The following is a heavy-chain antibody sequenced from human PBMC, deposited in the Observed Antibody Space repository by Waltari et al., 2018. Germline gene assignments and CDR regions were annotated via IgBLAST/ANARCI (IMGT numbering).Heavy chain of an antibody. CDR1: GGSISSGSYY. J-gene: IGHJ4*02. D-gene: IGHD3-22*01. CDR3: ASLIYYDSSGPFDY. V-gene: IGHV4-61*09. CDR2: IYTSGST. Sequence: QVQLQESGPGLVKPSQTLSLTCTVPGGSISSGSYYWSWIRKPAGKGLEWIGYIYTSGSTNYNPSLKSRVTISVDTSKNQFSLKLSSVTAADTAVYYCASLIYYDSSGPFDYWGQGTLVTVSS.